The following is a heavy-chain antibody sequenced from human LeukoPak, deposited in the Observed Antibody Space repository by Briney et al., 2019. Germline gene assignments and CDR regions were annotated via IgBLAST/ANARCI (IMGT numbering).Heavy chain of an antibody. V-gene: IGHV3-66*02. Sequence: GGSLRLSCAASGLTVSSSFMTWVRLASGKGLVWVSIIYPGGTTYSADSVKGRFTISRDDSKNTLSLQMNSLRPDDTAVYYCARVLRSGNTGFAFDIWGQGTMVTVSS. CDR2: IYPGGTT. D-gene: IGHD3-3*01. CDR1: GLTVSSSF. J-gene: IGHJ3*02. CDR3: ARVLRSGNTGFAFDI.